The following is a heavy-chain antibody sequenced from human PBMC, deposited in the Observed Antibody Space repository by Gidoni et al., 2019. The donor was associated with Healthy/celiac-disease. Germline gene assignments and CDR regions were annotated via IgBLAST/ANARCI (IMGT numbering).Heavy chain of an antibody. J-gene: IGHJ6*02. CDR2: LIRIFGTA. Sequence: QLVQSGAEVNKPGSSGKVTCKASGGTFSSYAISWVRQAPGQGLGWMGGLIRIFGTANYAQKLQGRVTITADESTSTAYMELSSLRSEDTAVYYCASSYSSSYYYYYGMDVWGQGTTVTVSS. V-gene: IGHV1-69*01. D-gene: IGHD6-13*01. CDR3: ASSYSSSYYYYYGMDV. CDR1: GGTFSSYA.